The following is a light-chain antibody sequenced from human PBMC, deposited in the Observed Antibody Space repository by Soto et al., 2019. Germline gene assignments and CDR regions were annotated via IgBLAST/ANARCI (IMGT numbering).Light chain of an antibody. CDR3: SSYTSSSTVV. CDR2: EVT. J-gene: IGLJ2*01. CDR1: SSDFGAYNS. V-gene: IGLV2-14*01. Sequence: QSALTQPASVSGPPGQSITISCTGTSSDFGAYNSVSWYQQHPGEAPKLLIYEVTNRPSGVSNRFSGSKSGNTASLAISGLQAEDEADYYCSSYTSSSTVVFGGGTKVTVL.